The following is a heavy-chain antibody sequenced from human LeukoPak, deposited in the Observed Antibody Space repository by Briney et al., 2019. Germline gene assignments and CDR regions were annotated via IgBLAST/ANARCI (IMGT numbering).Heavy chain of an antibody. J-gene: IGHJ4*02. CDR3: AHGGGSQFDA. V-gene: IGHV3-23*01. D-gene: IGHD2-15*01. CDR2: VCRGGEPSIL. CDR1: GFTLSSYA. Sequence: GGSLRLSCAASGFTLSSYAMSWVRQAPGKGLEWVSSVCRGGEPSILYYADSVKGRFTISRDNSKNTIYLQMNSLRADDAAIYHCAHGGGSQFDAWGQGTLVVVSS.